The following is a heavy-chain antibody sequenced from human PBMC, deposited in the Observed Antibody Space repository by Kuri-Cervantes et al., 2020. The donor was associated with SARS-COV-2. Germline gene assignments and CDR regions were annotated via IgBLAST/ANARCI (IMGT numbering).Heavy chain of an antibody. J-gene: IGHJ6*02. CDR3: ASGNRVSGYCSSTGCYTRNYYGMDV. Sequence: ASVKVSCKASGYTFTGYYMHWVRQAPGQGLEWMGWINPNSGGTNYAQKFQGWVTMTRDTSISTAYMELSRLRSDDTAVYYCASGNRVSGYCSSTGCYTRNYYGMDVWGQGTTVTVSS. CDR1: GYTFTGYY. D-gene: IGHD2-2*02. CDR2: INPNSGGT. V-gene: IGHV1-2*04.